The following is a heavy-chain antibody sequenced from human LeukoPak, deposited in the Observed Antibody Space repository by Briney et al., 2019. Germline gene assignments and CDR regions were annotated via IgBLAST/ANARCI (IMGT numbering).Heavy chain of an antibody. CDR1: GFTFSSYA. Sequence: GGSLRLSCAASGFTFSSYAMSWVRQAPGKGLEWVSAISGSGGSTYYADSVKGRFTISRDNSKNTLYLQMNSLRAEDTAVYYCTKPPITFGGVIGNAFDIWGQGTMVTVSS. D-gene: IGHD3-16*02. J-gene: IGHJ3*02. V-gene: IGHV3-23*01. CDR2: ISGSGGST. CDR3: TKPPITFGGVIGNAFDI.